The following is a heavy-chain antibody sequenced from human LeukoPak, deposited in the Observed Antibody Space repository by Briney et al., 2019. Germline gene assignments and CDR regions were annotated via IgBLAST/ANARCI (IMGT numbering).Heavy chain of an antibody. CDR3: AKDPLGYCTSASCRYLDS. Sequence: GGSLRLSCAAPGFTFSSYGMHWVRQVPGKGLEWVAFIWYDGSHTYYADSVKGRFTISRDNSKNTLYLQMNSLRAEDTAVFYCAKDPLGYCTSASCRYLDSWGQGTLVTVSS. V-gene: IGHV3-30*02. D-gene: IGHD2-2*01. J-gene: IGHJ5*01. CDR1: GFTFSSYG. CDR2: IWYDGSHT.